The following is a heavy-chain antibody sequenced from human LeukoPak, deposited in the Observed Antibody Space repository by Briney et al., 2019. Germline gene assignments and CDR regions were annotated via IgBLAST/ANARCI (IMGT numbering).Heavy chain of an antibody. J-gene: IGHJ4*02. CDR3: ARGSIGLMTTMTD. Sequence: GESLKISCKCSGYSFSTYWIGWVRQMPGKGLEWMGIIYPGDSDTRYSPSFQGQVTISADKSISTAYLQWSSLKASDTAMYYCARGSIGLMTTMTDWGQGTLVTVSS. CDR1: GYSFSTYW. CDR2: IYPGDSDT. V-gene: IGHV5-51*01. D-gene: IGHD4-17*01.